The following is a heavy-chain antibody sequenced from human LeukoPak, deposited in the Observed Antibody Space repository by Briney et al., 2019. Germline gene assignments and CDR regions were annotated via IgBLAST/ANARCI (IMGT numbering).Heavy chain of an antibody. V-gene: IGHV3-7*03. Sequence: GGSLRLSCEASGFTFSSYWMSWVRQAPGKGLEWVANIKTDGSEKYYVDSVKGRFTISRDNARNSLYLQMNSLRAEDTAVYYCARDYTGYFPWGQGTLVIVSS. CDR1: GFTFSSYW. CDR2: IKTDGSEK. CDR3: ARDYTGYFP. D-gene: IGHD3-9*01. J-gene: IGHJ5*02.